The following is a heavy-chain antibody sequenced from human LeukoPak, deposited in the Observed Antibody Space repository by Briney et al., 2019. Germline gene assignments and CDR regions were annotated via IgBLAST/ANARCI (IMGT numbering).Heavy chain of an antibody. J-gene: IGHJ4*02. D-gene: IGHD6-19*01. CDR3: VKTFGAVAENFDY. Sequence: GGSLRLSCSASGFIFSGYGMYWVRQAPGKGLEYVSAISLNGGSTYYAESVKGRFTISRDNSKNTLSLQMRSLRVEDTAVYYCVKTFGAVAENFDYWGQGTLVTVSS. CDR1: GFIFSGYG. V-gene: IGHV3-64D*06. CDR2: ISLNGGST.